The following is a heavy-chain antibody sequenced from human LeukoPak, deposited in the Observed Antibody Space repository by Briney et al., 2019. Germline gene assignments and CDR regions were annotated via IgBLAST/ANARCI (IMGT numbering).Heavy chain of an antibody. CDR1: GFTFSSYG. V-gene: IGHV3-21*01. Sequence: PGGSLRLSCAASGFTFSSYGMSWVRQAPGKGLEWVSSISSSSSYIYYADSVKGRFTISRDNAKNSLYLQMNSLRAEDTAVYYCGRVKEASAFDIWGQGTMVTVSS. CDR2: ISSSSSYI. CDR3: GRVKEASAFDI. J-gene: IGHJ3*02. D-gene: IGHD5-12*01.